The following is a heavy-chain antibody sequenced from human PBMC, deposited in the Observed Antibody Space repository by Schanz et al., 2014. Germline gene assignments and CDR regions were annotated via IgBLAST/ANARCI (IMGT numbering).Heavy chain of an antibody. CDR3: AKDLGVDCGDGCFNWYFDL. J-gene: IGHJ2*01. CDR2: VSSDGNND. Sequence: VQLVESGGGLIQPGGSLRLSCAASGFGFSSYSMNWVRQAPGKGLEWVALVSSDGNNDYYTDSVKGRFTISRDNSRSTMYLQMNSLRAEDTAVYFCAKDLGVDCGDGCFNWYFDLWRRGTLVTVSS. D-gene: IGHD2-21*02. CDR1: GFGFSSYS. V-gene: IGHV3-30*18.